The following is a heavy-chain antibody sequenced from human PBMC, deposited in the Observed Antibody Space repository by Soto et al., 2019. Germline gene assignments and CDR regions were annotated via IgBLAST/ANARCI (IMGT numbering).Heavy chain of an antibody. J-gene: IGHJ5*02. CDR2: ISSSSSYI. Sequence: GGSLRLSCAASGFTFSSYSMNWVRQAPGKGLEWVSSISSSSSYIYYADSVKGRLTISRDNAKNSLYLKMNSLRAEDTAVYYCARAAVVTGTTGWFDPWGQGTLVTVSS. V-gene: IGHV3-21*01. D-gene: IGHD1-7*01. CDR3: ARAAVVTGTTGWFDP. CDR1: GFTFSSYS.